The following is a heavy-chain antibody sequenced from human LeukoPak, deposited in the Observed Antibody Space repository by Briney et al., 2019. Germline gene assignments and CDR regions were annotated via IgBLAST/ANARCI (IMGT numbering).Heavy chain of an antibody. CDR1: GDSISTYH. D-gene: IGHD3-16*02. CDR3: ARAVLSSDYVWGSYRYSVLRWFDP. Sequence: SETLSLTCSVSGDSISTYHWSWIRQPPGKGLEWIGYVYSSGSTYYSPSLNGRVTMSVDTSKNQFSLKLSSVTAADTAVYYCARAVLSSDYVWGSYRYSVLRWFDPWGQGTLVTVSS. J-gene: IGHJ5*02. V-gene: IGHV4-59*12. CDR2: VYSSGST.